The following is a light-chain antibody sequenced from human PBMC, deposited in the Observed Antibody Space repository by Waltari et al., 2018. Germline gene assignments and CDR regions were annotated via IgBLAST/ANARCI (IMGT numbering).Light chain of an antibody. CDR3: SSYTSSNSFVV. V-gene: IGLV2-14*01. CDR2: EVT. Sequence: QSALTQPASVSGSPGQSITISCTGTSSDVGGYNYVSWYQQHPGKAPKLMIYEVTNRPSGVSDRFSGSKFGNTASLTISGLRAEDEADYYCSSYTSSNSFVVFGEGTKLTVL. J-gene: IGLJ2*01. CDR1: SSDVGGYNY.